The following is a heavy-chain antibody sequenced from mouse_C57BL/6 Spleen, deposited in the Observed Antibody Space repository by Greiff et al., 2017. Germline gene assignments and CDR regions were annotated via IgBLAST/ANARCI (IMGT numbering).Heavy chain of an antibody. J-gene: IGHJ4*01. CDR2: IYPGDGDT. Sequence: QVQLQQSGPELVKPGASVKISCKASGYAFSSSWMNWVKQRPGKGLEWIGRIYPGDGDTNYNGKFKGKATLTADKSSSTAYMQLSSLTSEDSAVYFCASGEDFTGGQGTSVTVSS. CDR1: GYAFSSSW. CDR3: ASGEDFT. V-gene: IGHV1-82*01.